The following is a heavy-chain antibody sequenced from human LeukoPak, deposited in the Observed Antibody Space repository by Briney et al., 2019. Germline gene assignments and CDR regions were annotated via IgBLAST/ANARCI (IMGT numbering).Heavy chain of an antibody. Sequence: PGGSLRLSCAASGFTVSSNYMSWVRQAPGKGLEWVSVIYSGGSTYYADSVKGRFTISRDNSKNTLYLQMNSLRAEDTAVYYCARFHSRYYFDYWGQGTLVTVSS. CDR2: IYSGGST. CDR1: GFTVSSNY. J-gene: IGHJ4*02. CDR3: ARFHSRYYFDY. V-gene: IGHV3-66*02.